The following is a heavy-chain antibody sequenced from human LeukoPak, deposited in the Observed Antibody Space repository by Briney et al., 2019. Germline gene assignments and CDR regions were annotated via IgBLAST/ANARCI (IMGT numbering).Heavy chain of an antibody. V-gene: IGHV3-30-3*01. Sequence: GGSLRLSCAASVFTFSSYSMHWVRQAPGKGLEWVAVISYDGSNKYYADSVKGRFTISRDNARNSVYLQMNSLRVEDTAVYYCARDPVEWEQLLDYWGQGTLVTVSS. CDR2: ISYDGSNK. D-gene: IGHD1-26*01. J-gene: IGHJ4*02. CDR1: VFTFSSYS. CDR3: ARDPVEWEQLLDY.